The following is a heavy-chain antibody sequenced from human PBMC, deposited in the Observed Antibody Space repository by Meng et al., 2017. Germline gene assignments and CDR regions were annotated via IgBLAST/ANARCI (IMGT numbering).Heavy chain of an antibody. Sequence: ASVKVSCKASGYTFTGYYMHWVRQAPGQGLEWMGWINPNSGGTNYAQKFQGRVTMTRDTSISTAYMELSRLRSDDTAVYYCAREGDIVVVPAAKAYDYWGQGTPVTVSS. D-gene: IGHD2-2*01. CDR3: AREGDIVVVPAAKAYDY. CDR2: INPNSGGT. J-gene: IGHJ4*02. CDR1: GYTFTGYY. V-gene: IGHV1-2*02.